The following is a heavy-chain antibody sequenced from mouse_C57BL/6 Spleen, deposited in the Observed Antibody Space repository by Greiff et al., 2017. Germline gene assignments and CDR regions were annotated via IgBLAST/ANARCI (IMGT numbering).Heavy chain of an antibody. J-gene: IGHJ4*01. V-gene: IGHV1-19*01. CDR1: GYTFTDYY. Sequence: VQLQQSGPVLVKPGASVKMSCKASGYTFTDYYMNWVKQSHGKSLEWIGVINPYNGGSSYNQKFKGKATLTVDKSTSTAYMELNSLTYEDSAVYYCARYDYYAMDYWGQGTSVTVSS. CDR2: INPYNGGS. CDR3: ARYDYYAMDY.